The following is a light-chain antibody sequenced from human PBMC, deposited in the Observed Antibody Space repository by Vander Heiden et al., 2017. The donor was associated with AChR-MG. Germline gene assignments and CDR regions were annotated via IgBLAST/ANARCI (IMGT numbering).Light chain of an antibody. J-gene: IGKJ2*01. CDR1: QSISSW. CDR2: DAS. Sequence: DIQMTQSPSTLSASVGDRVTITCRASQSISSWLAWYQQKPGKAPKLLIYDASSLESGVPSRFSGRGSGTEFTLTISSLQPDDSATYYCQQYNSYSGTFGQGTKLEIK. CDR3: QQYNSYSGT. V-gene: IGKV1-5*01.